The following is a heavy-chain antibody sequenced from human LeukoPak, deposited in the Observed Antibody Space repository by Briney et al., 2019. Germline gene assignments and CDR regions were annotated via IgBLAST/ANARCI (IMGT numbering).Heavy chain of an antibody. Sequence: SETLSLTCTVSGGSISSGSYYWSWIRQPAGKGLEWIGRIYTSGSTNYNPSLKSRVTISVDTSKNQFSLKLSSVTAADTAVYYCARDSISWFGEYTYNWFDPWGQGTLVTVSS. CDR1: GGSISSGSYY. J-gene: IGHJ5*02. D-gene: IGHD3-10*01. CDR2: IYTSGST. V-gene: IGHV4-61*02. CDR3: ARDSISWFGEYTYNWFDP.